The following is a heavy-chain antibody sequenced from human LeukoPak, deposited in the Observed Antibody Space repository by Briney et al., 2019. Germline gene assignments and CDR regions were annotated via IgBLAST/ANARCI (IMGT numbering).Heavy chain of an antibody. CDR2: IYASGST. CDR3: ARDPRGRYEDWFDP. CDR1: GLSITYDTYY. Sequence: PSETLSLTCTVSGLSITYDTYYWAWIRQPPGKGLEWIGSIYASGSTYYRPSLKSRVIILVDTSKNHFSLTLSAVTAADAAVYYCARDPRGRYEDWFDPWGQGTLVTVSS. D-gene: IGHD1-26*01. V-gene: IGHV4-39*07. J-gene: IGHJ5*02.